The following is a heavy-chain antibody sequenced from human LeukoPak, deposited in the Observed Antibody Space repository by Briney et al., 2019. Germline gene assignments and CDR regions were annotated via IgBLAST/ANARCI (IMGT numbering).Heavy chain of an antibody. Sequence: GGSLRLSCAASGFTVSSNYMSWVRQAPGKGLEWVSVIYSGGSTYYADSVKGRFTISRDNSKNTLYLQMNSLRAKDTAVYYCARDRLASSIAARRTYYYYMDVWGKGTTVTVSS. V-gene: IGHV3-66*02. CDR3: ARDRLASSIAARRTYYYYMDV. D-gene: IGHD6-6*01. CDR2: IYSGGST. CDR1: GFTVSSNY. J-gene: IGHJ6*03.